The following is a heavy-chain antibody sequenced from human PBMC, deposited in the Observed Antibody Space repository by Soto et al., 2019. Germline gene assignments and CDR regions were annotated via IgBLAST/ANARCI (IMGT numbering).Heavy chain of an antibody. CDR2: IKQDGSEK. Sequence: EVQLVESGGGLVQPGGSLRLSCAASGFTFSSYWMSWVRQAPGKGLEWVANIKQDGSEKYYVDSVKGRFTISRDNAKNSLYLQMNSQRAEDTAVYYCARRSIAARPYWYFDPWGRGTLVTVSS. J-gene: IGHJ2*01. CDR1: GFTFSSYW. CDR3: ARRSIAARPYWYFDP. D-gene: IGHD6-6*01. V-gene: IGHV3-7*01.